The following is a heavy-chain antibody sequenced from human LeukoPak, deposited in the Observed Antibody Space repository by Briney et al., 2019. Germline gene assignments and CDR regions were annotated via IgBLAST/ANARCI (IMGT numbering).Heavy chain of an antibody. Sequence: GGSLRLSCAASGFTFSSYEMNWVRQAPGKGLEWVSVIYSGGSTYYADSVKGRFTISRDNSKNSLYLQMNSLRAEDTAVYYCARAYDYVWGSYRLGAFDIWGQGTMVTVSS. CDR2: IYSGGST. CDR1: GFTFSSYE. D-gene: IGHD3-16*02. V-gene: IGHV3-66*01. CDR3: ARAYDYVWGSYRLGAFDI. J-gene: IGHJ3*02.